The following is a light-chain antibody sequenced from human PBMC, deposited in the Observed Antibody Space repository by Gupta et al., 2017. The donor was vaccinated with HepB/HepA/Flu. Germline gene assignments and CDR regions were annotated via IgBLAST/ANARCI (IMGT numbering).Light chain of an antibody. CDR2: LGS. Sequence: DTVMTQSPPSLPVTPGEPASISCRSSQSLLHSNGYNYLDWYLQKRGQSPQLLIYLGSNRASGVPVRFSGSGSGTDFTLKISRVKAADVGLYYCRQALQTPVTFGHGTKVDIK. J-gene: IGKJ3*01. V-gene: IGKV2-28*01. CDR1: QSLLHSNGYNY. CDR3: RQALQTPVT.